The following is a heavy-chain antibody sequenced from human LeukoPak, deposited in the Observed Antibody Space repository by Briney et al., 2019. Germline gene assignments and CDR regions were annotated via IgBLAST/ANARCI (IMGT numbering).Heavy chain of an antibody. D-gene: IGHD6-6*01. CDR1: GYSISSGYY. CDR2: IYHSGST. CDR3: ARDTTYSSSFRY. J-gene: IGHJ4*02. V-gene: IGHV4-38-2*02. Sequence: PSETLSLTCTVSGYSISSGYYWGWIRQPPGKGLEWIGSIYHSGSTYYNPSLKSRVTISVDTSKNQFSLKLSSVTAADTAVYYCARDTTYSSSFRYWGQGTLVTVSS.